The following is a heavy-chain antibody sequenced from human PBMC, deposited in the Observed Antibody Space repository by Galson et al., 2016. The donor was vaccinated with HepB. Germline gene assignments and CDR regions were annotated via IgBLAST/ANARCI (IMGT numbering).Heavy chain of an antibody. CDR1: GFTFGDYY. Sequence: LRLSCAASGFTFGDYYMSWVRQAPGKGLEWVAVIYSGGTTYYADSVKGRFTISRDISKDTLYLQMNSVRAEDTAVCYCAMTTVTNPKWYFDLWGRGTLVTVSS. CDR3: AMTTVTNPKWYFDL. D-gene: IGHD4-17*01. J-gene: IGHJ2*01. CDR2: IYSGGTT. V-gene: IGHV3-53*01.